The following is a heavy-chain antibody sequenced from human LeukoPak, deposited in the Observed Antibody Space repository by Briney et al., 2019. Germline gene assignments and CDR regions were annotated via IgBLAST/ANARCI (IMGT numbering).Heavy chain of an antibody. CDR2: IRYDGSNK. J-gene: IGHJ3*02. CDR1: GFTFSSYG. CDR3: AKVLLIFGVVICAFDI. Sequence: GGSLRLSCAASGFTFSSYGMHWVRQAPGKGLEWVAIIRYDGSNKYYADSVRGRFTISRDNSKNTLYLQMNSLRAEDTAVYYCAKVLLIFGVVICAFDIWGQGTMVTVSS. D-gene: IGHD3-3*01. V-gene: IGHV3-30*02.